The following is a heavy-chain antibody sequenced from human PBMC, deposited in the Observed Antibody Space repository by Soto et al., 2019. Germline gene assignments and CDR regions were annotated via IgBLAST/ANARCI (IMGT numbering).Heavy chain of an antibody. CDR2: IYYSGST. CDR1: GGSISSSSYY. J-gene: IGHJ4*02. CDR3: ARHTNKFHFDY. Sequence: SETLSLTCPVSGGSISSSSYYWGWIRQPPGKGLEWIGSIYYSGSTYYNPSLKSRVTISVDTSKNQFSLKLSSVTAADTAVYYCARHTNKFHFDYWGQGTLVTVSS. V-gene: IGHV4-39*01. D-gene: IGHD2-2*01.